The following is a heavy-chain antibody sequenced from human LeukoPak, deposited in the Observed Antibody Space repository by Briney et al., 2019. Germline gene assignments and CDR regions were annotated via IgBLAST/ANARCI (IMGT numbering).Heavy chain of an antibody. D-gene: IGHD5-18*01. Sequence: ASVKVSCKASGGTFSSYAISWVRQAPGQGLEWMGGIIPIFGTANYAQKFQGRVTITADESTSAAYMELSSLRSEDTAVYYCARRGTAMAYDYWGQGTLVTVSS. J-gene: IGHJ4*02. V-gene: IGHV1-69*13. CDR1: GGTFSSYA. CDR3: ARRGTAMAYDY. CDR2: IIPIFGTA.